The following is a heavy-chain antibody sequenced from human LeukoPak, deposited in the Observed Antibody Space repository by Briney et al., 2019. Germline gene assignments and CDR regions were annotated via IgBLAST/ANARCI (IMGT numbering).Heavy chain of an antibody. V-gene: IGHV3-48*03. CDR2: ISSSGSTI. J-gene: IGHJ4*02. Sequence: GGSLRLSCAASGFTFSSYEMNWVRQAPGKGLEWVSYISSSGSTIYYADSVKGRFTISRDTAKNSLYLQMNSLRAQDTAVYYCARDPPGAPNNAFDYCGQGTLGTVSS. CDR1: GFTFSSYE. CDR3: ARDPPGAPNNAFDY. D-gene: IGHD1/OR15-1a*01.